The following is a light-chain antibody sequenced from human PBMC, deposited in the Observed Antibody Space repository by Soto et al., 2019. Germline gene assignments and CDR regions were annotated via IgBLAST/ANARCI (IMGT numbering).Light chain of an antibody. V-gene: IGLV2-14*01. CDR1: SDDVGAYKY. CDR3: FSHRGGDSHV. CDR2: EAT. J-gene: IGLJ1*01. Sequence: QSALTQPASVSGSPGQSITISCAGTSDDVGAYKYVSWYQQHPGKAPQLLIYEATNRPSGISGRFSASKSGNTASLTISGLQAEDEADYYCFSHRGGDSHVFGTGTKVTVL.